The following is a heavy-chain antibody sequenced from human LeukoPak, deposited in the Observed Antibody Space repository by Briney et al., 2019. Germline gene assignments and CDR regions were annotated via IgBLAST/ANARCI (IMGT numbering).Heavy chain of an antibody. V-gene: IGHV4-30-4*01. CDR3: ARGPCSSANCYWSLDH. CDR2: IYYSGST. CDR1: GGSISSGDYY. J-gene: IGHJ5*02. Sequence: PSETLSLTCTVSGGSISSGDYYWSWIRQPPGKGLEWIGYIYYSGSTYYNPSLKSRVTISVDTSKNQFSLKLSSVTAADTAVYYCARGPCSSANCYWSLDHWGQGTLVTVSS. D-gene: IGHD2-2*01.